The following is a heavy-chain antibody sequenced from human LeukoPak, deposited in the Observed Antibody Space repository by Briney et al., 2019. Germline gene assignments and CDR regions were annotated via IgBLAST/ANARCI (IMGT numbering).Heavy chain of an antibody. J-gene: IGHJ3*02. Sequence: GGSLRLSCGASGFTFSSYSMNWVRQAPGKGLEWVSSISSSSSYIYYADSVKGRFTISRDNAKNSLYLQMNSLRAEDTAVYYCARATYCSSTSCYKGNAFDIWGQGTMVTVSS. CDR3: ARATYCSSTSCYKGNAFDI. V-gene: IGHV3-21*01. D-gene: IGHD2-2*02. CDR1: GFTFSSYS. CDR2: ISSSSSYI.